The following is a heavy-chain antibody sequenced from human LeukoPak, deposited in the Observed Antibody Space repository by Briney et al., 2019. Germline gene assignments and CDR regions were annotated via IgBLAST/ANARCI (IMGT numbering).Heavy chain of an antibody. CDR3: VRVRDGYNDAYDI. CDR2: IKPSGDNT. V-gene: IGHV1-46*01. Sequence: GASVKVSCKTSGYSFTSYNLHWVRQAPGQRLEWMGIIKPSGDNTNNAQKFQGRVTMTSDTSTGTVYMELSSLRSEDTAVYYCVRVRDGYNDAYDIWGQGTTVTVTS. CDR1: GYSFTSYN. D-gene: IGHD5-24*01. J-gene: IGHJ3*02.